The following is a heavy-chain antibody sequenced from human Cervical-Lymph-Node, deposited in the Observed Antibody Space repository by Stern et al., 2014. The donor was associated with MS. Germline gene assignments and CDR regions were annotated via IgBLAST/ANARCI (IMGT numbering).Heavy chain of an antibody. CDR2: IFPGGSDI. CDR3: ARQRYFDY. CDR1: GYTFTSYW. J-gene: IGHJ4*02. V-gene: IGHV5-51*01. Sequence: EVQLVESGPEVKRPGESLKISCQASGYTFTSYWIGWVRQMPGKGLEWIAIIFPGGSDIRYSPSFQGPVTISADKSSSPAYLQGNNLKASDTAIYYCARQRYFDYWGQGTLVTVSS.